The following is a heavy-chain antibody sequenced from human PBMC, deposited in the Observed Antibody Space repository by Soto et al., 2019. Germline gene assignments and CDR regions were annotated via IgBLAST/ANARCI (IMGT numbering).Heavy chain of an antibody. J-gene: IGHJ3*02. Sequence: ASVKVSCKASGYTFTSYAMHWVRQAPGQRLEWMGWINAGNGNTKYSQKFQDRVTITRDTSASTAYMELSSLRSEDTAVYYCARFNGYSYDAFDIWGQGTMVTVSS. D-gene: IGHD5-18*01. CDR2: INAGNGNT. CDR3: ARFNGYSYDAFDI. V-gene: IGHV1-3*01. CDR1: GYTFTSYA.